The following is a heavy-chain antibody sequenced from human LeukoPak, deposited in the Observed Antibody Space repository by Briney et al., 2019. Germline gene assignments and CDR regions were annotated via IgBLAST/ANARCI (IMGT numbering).Heavy chain of an antibody. CDR3: ARVSAITGATDALDF. Sequence: GGSLRLSCAASGFTFSDHFMDWVRQAPGKGLEWVGRIRKKPNSHTTEYAASVKGRFTISRDDSKNSLYLQMNSLEAEDTGVYYCARVSAITGATDALDFWGQGAMVTVSS. D-gene: IGHD1-20*01. V-gene: IGHV3-72*01. CDR2: IRKKPNSHTT. CDR1: GFTFSDHF. J-gene: IGHJ3*01.